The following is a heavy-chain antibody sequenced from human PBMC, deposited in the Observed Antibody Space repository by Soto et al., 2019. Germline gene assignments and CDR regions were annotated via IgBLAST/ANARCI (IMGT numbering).Heavy chain of an antibody. CDR2: ISYSGLT. D-gene: IGHD3-9*01. CDR3: VRFWPPPCSDALTDYTDAFDY. CDR1: AGSISSDSYY. Sequence: SETLSLTCTVSAGSISSDSYYWGWLRQSPEKGLEWIASISYSGLTYYNPTLKSRLIISVDTSKSQLSLKLSFVTAADTAVYYCVRFWPPPCSDALTDYTDAFDYWGQGTLVT. V-gene: IGHV4-39*01. J-gene: IGHJ4*02.